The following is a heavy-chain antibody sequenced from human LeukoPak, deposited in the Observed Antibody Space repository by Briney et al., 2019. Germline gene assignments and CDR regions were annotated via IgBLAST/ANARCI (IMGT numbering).Heavy chain of an antibody. CDR3: ARGLYSSSWYFSHFDY. CDR1: GGSFSGYY. J-gene: IGHJ4*02. V-gene: IGHV4-34*01. Sequence: KTSETLSLTCAVYGGSFSGYYWSWIRQPPGKGLEWTGEINHSGSTNYNPSLKSRVTISVDTSKNQFSLKLSSVTAADTAVYYCARGLYSSSWYFSHFDYWGQGTLVTVSS. D-gene: IGHD6-13*01. CDR2: INHSGST.